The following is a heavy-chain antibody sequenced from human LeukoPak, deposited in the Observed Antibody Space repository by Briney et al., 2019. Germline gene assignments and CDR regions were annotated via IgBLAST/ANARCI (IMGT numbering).Heavy chain of an antibody. J-gene: IGHJ4*02. Sequence: GSLRLSCAASGFTFSSYAMHWVRQAPGKGLEWIGEIYHSGSAYYNPSLKSRVTISVDTSKNQFSLRLSPVTAADTAVYYCQSRYLEWLLEYWGQGTLVTVSS. CDR2: IYHSGSA. CDR3: QSRYLEWLLEY. V-gene: IGHV4-34*08. D-gene: IGHD3-3*01. CDR1: GFTFSSYA.